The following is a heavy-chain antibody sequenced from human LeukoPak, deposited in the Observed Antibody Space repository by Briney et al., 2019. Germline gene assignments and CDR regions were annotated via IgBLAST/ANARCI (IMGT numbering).Heavy chain of an antibody. CDR2: INHSGST. CDR1: GGSFSGYY. Sequence: PSETLSLTCAVYGGSFSGYYWSWIRQPPGKGLEWIGEINHSGSTNYNPSLKSRVTISVDTSKNQFSLKLSSVTAADTAVYYCARGPHYYDSSGDDVFDIWGQGTMVTVSS. D-gene: IGHD3-22*01. J-gene: IGHJ3*02. CDR3: ARGPHYYDSSGDDVFDI. V-gene: IGHV4-34*01.